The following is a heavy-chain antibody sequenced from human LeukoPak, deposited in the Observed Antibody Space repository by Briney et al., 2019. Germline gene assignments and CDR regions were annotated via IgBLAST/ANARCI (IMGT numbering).Heavy chain of an antibody. CDR3: ARDPGSNVAVEYYFDF. D-gene: IGHD6-19*01. CDR2: IWYDGSNK. CDR1: GFTFSSYG. V-gene: IGHV3-33*01. Sequence: GGSLRLSCAASGFTFSSYGMHWVRQAPGKGLEWVAVIWYDGSNKYYADSVKGRFTISRDNSKNTLYLQMNSLRAEDTAVYYCARDPGSNVAVEYYFDFWGQGTLVTVSS. J-gene: IGHJ4*02.